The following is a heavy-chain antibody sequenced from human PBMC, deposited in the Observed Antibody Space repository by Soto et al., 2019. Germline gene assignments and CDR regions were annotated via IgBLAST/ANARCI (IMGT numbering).Heavy chain of an antibody. V-gene: IGHV1-69*01. D-gene: IGHD2-2*01. J-gene: IGHJ6*02. CDR1: GGTFTGYA. CDR3: ARSQGSSTSLEIYYYYYYGMDV. Sequence: QVQLVQSGAKVKKPGSSVKVSCKASGGTFTGYAISWVRQAPGQGLEWMGGIIPISETTNYAQKFQGRVTITADESKSTAYMELSSLRSEDTAVYYCARSQGSSTSLEIYYYYYYGMDVWGQGTTVTVSS. CDR2: IIPISETT.